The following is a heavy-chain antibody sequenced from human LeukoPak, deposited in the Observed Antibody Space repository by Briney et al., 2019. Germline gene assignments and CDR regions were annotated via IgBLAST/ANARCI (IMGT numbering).Heavy chain of an antibody. D-gene: IGHD3-16*02. V-gene: IGHV3-30-3*01. J-gene: IGHJ4*02. CDR2: ISYDGSNK. Sequence: PGGSLRLSCAASGFTFSSYAMHWVRQAPGKGLEWVAVISYDGSNKYYADSVKGRFTISRDNSKNTLYLQMNSLRSDDTAVYYCARAPPHYVWGSYRYFFDYWGQGTLVTVSS. CDR1: GFTFSSYA. CDR3: ARAPPHYVWGSYRYFFDY.